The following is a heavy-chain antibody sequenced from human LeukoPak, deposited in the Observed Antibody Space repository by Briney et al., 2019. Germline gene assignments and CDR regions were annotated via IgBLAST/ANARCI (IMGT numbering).Heavy chain of an antibody. CDR2: IYPGDSDT. D-gene: IGHD6-19*01. J-gene: IGHJ4*02. CDR1: GYSFTSYW. CDR3: ARLLEGVAGTWGY. Sequence: GESLKISCKGSGYSFTSYWIAWVRQMPGKGLEWMGMIYPGDSDTSYSPSFQGQVTISADKSINTAYLQWSSLRASDTAMYYCARLLEGVAGTWGYWGQGTPVTVSS. V-gene: IGHV5-51*01.